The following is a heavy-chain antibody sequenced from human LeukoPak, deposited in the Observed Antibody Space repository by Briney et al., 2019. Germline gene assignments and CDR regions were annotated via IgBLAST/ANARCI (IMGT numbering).Heavy chain of an antibody. J-gene: IGHJ3*01. Sequence: GGSLRLSCAASGFTFSIYTKNWVRQAPGKGPEWVAYISSTSVSIDYADSVKGRFYISRENAKNSLYLQINSLRAEDTAVYYCARRQLGPRLWDAFDVWGQGTVVTVSS. CDR3: ARRQLGPRLWDAFDV. D-gene: IGHD7-27*01. V-gene: IGHV3-48*04. CDR1: GFTFSIYT. CDR2: ISSTSVSI.